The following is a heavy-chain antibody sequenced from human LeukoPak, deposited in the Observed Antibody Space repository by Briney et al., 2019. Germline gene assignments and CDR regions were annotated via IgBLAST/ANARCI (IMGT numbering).Heavy chain of an antibody. CDR2: ISSSSSYI. CDR3: ARVLNNYGDGY. CDR1: GFTFSSYS. V-gene: IGHV3-21*01. J-gene: IGHJ4*02. Sequence: GGSLRLSCAASGFTFSSYSMNWVRQAPGKGLEWVSSISSSSSYIYYADSVKGRFTISRDNAKNSLCLQMNSLRAEDTAVYYCARVLNNYGDGYWGQGTLVTVSS. D-gene: IGHD4-17*01.